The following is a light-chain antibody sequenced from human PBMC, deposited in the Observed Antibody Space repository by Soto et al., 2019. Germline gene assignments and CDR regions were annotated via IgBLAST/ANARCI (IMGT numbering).Light chain of an antibody. CDR3: QHYARSVGT. CDR2: GAS. Sequence: EIVLTQAPGPLSLSPGERATLSCRASQSASTSYFAGYQQKPGQAPRPLSPGASNRATGIPDRFSGSGSGTDFTLTIGRLEAEDFAVYYYQHYARSVGTFGQGTRVDIK. V-gene: IGKV3-20*01. CDR1: QSASTSY. J-gene: IGKJ1*01.